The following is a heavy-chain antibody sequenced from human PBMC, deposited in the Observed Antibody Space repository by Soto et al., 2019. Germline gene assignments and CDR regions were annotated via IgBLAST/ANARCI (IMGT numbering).Heavy chain of an antibody. J-gene: IGHJ6*02. Sequence: SETLSLTCTVSGGSISSYYWSWIRQPPGKGLEWIGYIYYSGSTNYNPSLKSRVTISVDTSKNQFSLKLSSVTAADTAVYYCARDGEQHNKARDRYYYGMDVWGQGTTVTVSS. D-gene: IGHD6-13*01. CDR2: IYYSGST. CDR1: GGSISSYY. CDR3: ARDGEQHNKARDRYYYGMDV. V-gene: IGHV4-59*01.